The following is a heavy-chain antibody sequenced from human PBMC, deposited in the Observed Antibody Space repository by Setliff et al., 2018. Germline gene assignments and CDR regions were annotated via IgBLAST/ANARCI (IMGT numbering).Heavy chain of an antibody. J-gene: IGHJ4*02. CDR3: ARGGYSYGY. Sequence: PGGSLRLSCAASGFTFDDYAMHWVRQAPGKGLEWVSGISWNSGSIGYADSVKGRFTISRDNAKNSLYLQMNNLRAEDTAVYYCARGGYSYGYWGQGTLVTVSS. CDR2: ISWNSGSI. CDR1: GFTFDDYA. V-gene: IGHV3-9*01. D-gene: IGHD5-18*01.